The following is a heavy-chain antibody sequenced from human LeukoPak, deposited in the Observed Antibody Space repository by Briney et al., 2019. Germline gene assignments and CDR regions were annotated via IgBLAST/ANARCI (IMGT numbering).Heavy chain of an antibody. CDR1: GGSFSGYY. J-gene: IGHJ3*02. Sequence: KPSETLSLTCAVYGGSFSGYYWSWIRQPPGKGLEWIGEINHSGSTNYNPSLKSRVTISVDTSKNQFSLKLSSVTAADTAVYYCARGAQGDFWSGYTNAFDIWGQGTMVTVSS. CDR2: INHSGST. CDR3: ARGAQGDFWSGYTNAFDI. D-gene: IGHD3-3*01. V-gene: IGHV4-34*01.